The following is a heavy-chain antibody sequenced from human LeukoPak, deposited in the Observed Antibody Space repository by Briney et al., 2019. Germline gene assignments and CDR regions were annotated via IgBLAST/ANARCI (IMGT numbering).Heavy chain of an antibody. Sequence: ETLSLTCAVYGGSFSGYFWSWVRQAPGKGLEWVANIKQDGSEKYYVDSVKGRFTISRDNAKNSLYLQMNSLRAEDTAVYYCARDQPYYYDFWSGYPNFDYWGQGTLVTVSS. CDR3: ARDQPYYYDFWSGYPNFDY. CDR1: GGSFSGYF. J-gene: IGHJ4*02. V-gene: IGHV3-7*03. D-gene: IGHD3-3*01. CDR2: IKQDGSEK.